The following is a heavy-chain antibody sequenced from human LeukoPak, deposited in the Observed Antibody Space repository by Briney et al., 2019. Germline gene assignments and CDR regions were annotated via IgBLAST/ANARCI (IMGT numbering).Heavy chain of an antibody. Sequence: ASVKVSCKASGYTFTRYYIHWVRQAPGQGLEWMGVIDPSGGSTSYAQKFQGRVTMTRDTSTSTVYMEMSSLTSEDTAVYHCATDIARGGDCWGQGTLVTVSS. CDR2: IDPSGGST. V-gene: IGHV1-46*01. CDR3: ATDIARGGDC. CDR1: GYTFTRYY. J-gene: IGHJ4*02. D-gene: IGHD2-21*01.